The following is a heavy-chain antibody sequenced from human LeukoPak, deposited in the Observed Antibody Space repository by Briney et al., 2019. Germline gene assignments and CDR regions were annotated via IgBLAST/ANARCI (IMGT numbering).Heavy chain of an antibody. D-gene: IGHD1-14*01. CDR2: IYHSGTT. CDR1: GGSISSDDW. J-gene: IGHJ1*01. Sequence: SETLSLTCAVSGGSISSDDWWSWVRPPPGKGLEGIGEIYHSGTTNYNPSLESRVTISRDKSKNHFSLKLSSVTAPDTPVYYCAGASTTSVWGQGNLVTVSS. CDR3: AGASTTSV. V-gene: IGHV4-4*02.